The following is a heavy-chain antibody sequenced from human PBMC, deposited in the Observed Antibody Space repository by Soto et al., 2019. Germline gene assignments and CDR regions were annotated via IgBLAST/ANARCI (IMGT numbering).Heavy chain of an antibody. D-gene: IGHD2-15*01. CDR3: ARDDCSGGRCYPDY. V-gene: IGHV3-33*01. Sequence: QVQLVESGGGVVQPGRSLRLSCAASGFSFSSYGMHWVRQAPGKGLEWVAVIWYDGSNKYYADSVKGRFTISRDNSKNTLYLQRSSLSAEDTAVYYCARDDCSGGRCYPDYWGQGTLVTVSS. J-gene: IGHJ4*02. CDR2: IWYDGSNK. CDR1: GFSFSSYG.